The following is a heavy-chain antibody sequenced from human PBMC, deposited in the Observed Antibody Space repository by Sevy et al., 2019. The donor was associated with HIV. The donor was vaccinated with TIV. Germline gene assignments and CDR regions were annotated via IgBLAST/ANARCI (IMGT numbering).Heavy chain of an antibody. CDR1: GITLTPYW. J-gene: IGHJ4*02. CDR2: INSDGSGT. V-gene: IGHV3-74*01. CDR3: SWGLYYYGMRCHQEPGDY. Sequence: GGSLRLSCAASGITLTPYWMHWVRQAPGKGLVWVSRINSDGSGTSYAESVKGRFTISRDNGKNTLYLQMKSLRVEDTAVYFCSWGLYYYGMRCHQEPGDYWGQRVMVTVSS. D-gene: IGHD3-10*01.